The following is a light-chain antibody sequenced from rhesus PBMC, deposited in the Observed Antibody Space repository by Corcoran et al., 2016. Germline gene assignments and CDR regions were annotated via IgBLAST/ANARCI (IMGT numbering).Light chain of an antibody. CDR1: HDIAIY. V-gene: IGKV1-32*02. J-gene: IGKJ1*01. CDR3: QQGSSHPWT. Sequence: DIQMSQSPSSLSAFVGDRVTITCLASHDIAIYLSWYQQKAGKAPKHLFYSTTSLASGVPSRFSGSGSGTDFPLTYSSLQPEDFATYSSQQGSSHPWTCSQGTKVDIK. CDR2: STT.